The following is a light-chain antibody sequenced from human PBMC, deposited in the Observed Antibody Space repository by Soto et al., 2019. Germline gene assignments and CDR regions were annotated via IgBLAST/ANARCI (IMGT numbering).Light chain of an antibody. CDR3: LQDYGESWT. CDR1: RDVGSD. CDR2: AAS. Sequence: QMTQSTSSLSASVEEKINITCRASRDVGSDVSWYQQKPGQAPKLLIYAASNLYTGVPSRFSGSRSGTEFTLTISSLQPEDFASYYCLQDYGESWTFGQGTKVDIK. J-gene: IGKJ1*01. V-gene: IGKV1-6*01.